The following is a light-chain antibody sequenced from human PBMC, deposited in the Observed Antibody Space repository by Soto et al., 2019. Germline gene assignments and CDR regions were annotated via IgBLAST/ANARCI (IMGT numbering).Light chain of an antibody. J-gene: IGKJ4*01. CDR2: GTS. Sequence: EIVLTQSLGTLSLSPGERVTLSCRTSQSISNNHLARYQKKPGQAPRLLIHGTSNRATGIPDRFSGSGSGTDFTLTFSRLEPEDFAVYYCEYYGSSITFGGGTKVEIK. CDR3: EYYGSSIT. V-gene: IGKV3-20*01. CDR1: QSISNNH.